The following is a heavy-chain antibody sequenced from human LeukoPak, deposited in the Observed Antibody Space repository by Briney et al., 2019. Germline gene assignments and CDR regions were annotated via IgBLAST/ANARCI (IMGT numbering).Heavy chain of an antibody. V-gene: IGHV3-23*01. CDR1: GFTFSNYA. J-gene: IGHJ4*02. CDR2: ISESGHET. Sequence: PGGSLRLSCAASGFTFSNYAMNWVRQAPGKGLDWVASISESGHETNYADSVKGRFTISRDNSKNTLYLQMNSLRAEDTAVYYCAKGGALYCSGGSCYGGFIDYWGQGTLVTVSS. CDR3: AKGGALYCSGGSCYGGFIDY. D-gene: IGHD2-15*01.